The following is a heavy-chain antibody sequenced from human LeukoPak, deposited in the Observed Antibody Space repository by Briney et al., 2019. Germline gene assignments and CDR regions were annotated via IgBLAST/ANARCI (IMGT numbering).Heavy chain of an antibody. CDR3: ASRFGELIHPWGYYGMDV. Sequence: GASVKVSCKVSGYTLTELSMHWVRQAPGKGLEWMGRFDPEDGETIYAQKFQGRVTMTEDTSTDTAYMELSSLRSEDTAVYYCASRFGELIHPWGYYGMDVWGQGTTVTVSS. J-gene: IGHJ6*02. CDR2: FDPEDGET. V-gene: IGHV1-24*01. CDR1: GYTLTELS. D-gene: IGHD3-10*01.